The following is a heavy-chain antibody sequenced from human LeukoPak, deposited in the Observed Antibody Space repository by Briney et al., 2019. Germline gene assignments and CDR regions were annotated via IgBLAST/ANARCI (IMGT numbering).Heavy chain of an antibody. J-gene: IGHJ6*04. CDR2: INHSGST. CDR1: GGSFSGYY. V-gene: IGHV4-34*01. Sequence: PSETLSLTCAVYGGSFSGYYWSWIRQPPGKGLEWIGEINHSGSTNYNPSLKSQVTISVDTSKNQFSLKLSSVTAADTAVYYCARAKPNPQITTPKRQRYGMDVWGKGTTVTVSS. CDR3: ARAKPNPQITTPKRQRYGMDV. D-gene: IGHD3-3*01.